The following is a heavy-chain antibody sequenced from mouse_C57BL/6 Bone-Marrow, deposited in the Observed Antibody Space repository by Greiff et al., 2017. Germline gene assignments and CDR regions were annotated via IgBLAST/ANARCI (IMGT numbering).Heavy chain of an antibody. CDR2: IDPENGDT. Sequence: EVQLQQSGAELVRPGASVKLSCTASGFNIKDDYMHWVKQRPEQGLEWIGWIDPENGDTDYASKFQGKATITADTSSNTAYLQLSSLTSEDTAVYYCTTAVRAPFAYWGQGTLVTVSA. CDR3: TTAVRAPFAY. J-gene: IGHJ3*01. CDR1: GFNIKDDY. V-gene: IGHV14-4*01. D-gene: IGHD3-3*01.